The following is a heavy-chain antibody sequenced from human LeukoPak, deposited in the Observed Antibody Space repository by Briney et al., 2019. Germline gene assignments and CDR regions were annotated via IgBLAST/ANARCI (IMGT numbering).Heavy chain of an antibody. V-gene: IGHV7-4-1*02. CDR3: ARGIDGYKLDY. CDR1: GYTFTGYY. CDR2: INTNTGNP. J-gene: IGHJ4*02. D-gene: IGHD5-24*01. Sequence: ASVKVSCKASGYTFTGYYMHWVRQGPGQGLEWMGWINTNTGNPTYAQGFTGRFVFSLDTSVSTAYLQISSLKAEDTAVYYCARGIDGYKLDYWGQGTLVTVSS.